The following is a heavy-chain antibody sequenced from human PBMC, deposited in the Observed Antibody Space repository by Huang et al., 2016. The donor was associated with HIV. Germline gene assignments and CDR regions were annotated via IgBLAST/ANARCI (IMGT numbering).Heavy chain of an antibody. CDR2: MNPKSGNV. Sequence: QIQLAQSGAEVKKPGASVKVSCKASGYTFTNYDINWVRQASGQGREWLGWMNPKSGNVGYTKKFQGRVAILRNNSINTSYLEVTSLTSEDTAVYYCARGFGINYNHEAFDVWGQGTMVTVSS. CDR1: GYTFTNYD. D-gene: IGHD3-10*01. J-gene: IGHJ3*01. CDR3: ARGFGINYNHEAFDV. V-gene: IGHV1-8*01.